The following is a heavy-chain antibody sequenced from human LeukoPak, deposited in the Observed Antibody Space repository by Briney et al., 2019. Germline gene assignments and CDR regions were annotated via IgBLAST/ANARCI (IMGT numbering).Heavy chain of an antibody. CDR2: IYYSGST. CDR3: ARGVGAGYNSQPFDY. D-gene: IGHD5-24*01. CDR1: GGSISSYY. Sequence: PSETLSLTCTVSGGSISSYYWSWIRQPPGKGLEWIGYIYYSGSTKYNPSLKSRVSISVDTSKNQFSLKLSSVTAADTAVYYCARGVGAGYNSQPFDYWGQGTLVTVSS. J-gene: IGHJ4*02. V-gene: IGHV4-59*08.